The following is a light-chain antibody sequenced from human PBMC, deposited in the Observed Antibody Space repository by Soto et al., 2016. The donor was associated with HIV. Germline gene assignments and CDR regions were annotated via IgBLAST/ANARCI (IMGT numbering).Light chain of an antibody. CDR3: QQYYTYT. CDR1: QSISSW. Sequence: DIQMTQSPSTLSASVGDRVTITCRASQSISSWLAWCQQKPGKAPKLLIYKASSLESGVPSRFSGSGSGTEFTLTISSLQPDDFATYYCQQYYTYTFGLGTKVDIQ. V-gene: IGKV1-5*03. CDR2: KAS. J-gene: IGKJ1*01.